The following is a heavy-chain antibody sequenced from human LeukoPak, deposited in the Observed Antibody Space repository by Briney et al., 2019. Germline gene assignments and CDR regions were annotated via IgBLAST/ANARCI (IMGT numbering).Heavy chain of an antibody. D-gene: IGHD3-9*01. Sequence: GRSLRLSCAASGFTFDDYAMHWVRQAPGKGLEWVSGISWNSGSIGYADSVKGRFTISRGNAKNSLYLQMNSLRAEDTALYYCAKASLRYFDWSLPYFDYWGQGTLVTVSS. CDR2: ISWNSGSI. CDR1: GFTFDDYA. V-gene: IGHV3-9*01. CDR3: AKASLRYFDWSLPYFDY. J-gene: IGHJ4*02.